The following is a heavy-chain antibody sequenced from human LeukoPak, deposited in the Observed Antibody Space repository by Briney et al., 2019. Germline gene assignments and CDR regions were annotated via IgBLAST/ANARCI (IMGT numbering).Heavy chain of an antibody. J-gene: IGHJ4*02. V-gene: IGHV4-59*01. CDR2: IYYSGST. CDR3: ARGSYSSSSMVRY. Sequence: SETLSLTCTVSGDSISSYYWSWIRQPPGKGLEWIGYIYYSGSTNYNPSLKSRVTISVDTSKNQFSLKLSSVTAADTAVYYCARGSYSSSSMVRYWGQGTLVTVSS. D-gene: IGHD6-6*01. CDR1: GDSISSYY.